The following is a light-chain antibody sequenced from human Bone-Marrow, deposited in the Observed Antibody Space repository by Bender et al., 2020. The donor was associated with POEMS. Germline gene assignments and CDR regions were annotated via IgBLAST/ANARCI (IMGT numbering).Light chain of an antibody. CDR3: SSYTSSSTLE. CDR2: TNN. J-gene: IGLJ3*02. V-gene: IGLV1-44*01. CDR1: GSNIGGYP. Sequence: QSVLTQPPSVSGTPGQRVTISCSGSGSNIGGYPVNWYQQLPGTAPRLLIYTNNERPSGVPDRFSGSKSGNTASLTISGLQAEDEADYYCSSYTSSSTLEFGGGTKLTVL.